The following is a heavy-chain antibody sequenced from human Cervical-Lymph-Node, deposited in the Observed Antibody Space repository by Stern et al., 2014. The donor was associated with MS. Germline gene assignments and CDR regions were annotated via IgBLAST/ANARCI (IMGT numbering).Heavy chain of an antibody. Sequence: QVQLQESGPGLVKPSETLSLTCTVSGGSISSYYWSWIRQPPGKGLEWIGDIYYSGSTNYNTSLKSRVTISVDTSKNQFSLKLSSVTAADTAVYYCARGGYDYVWGSYRSYYFDYWGQGTLVTVSS. CDR2: IYYSGST. CDR3: ARGGYDYVWGSYRSYYFDY. V-gene: IGHV4-59*01. D-gene: IGHD3-16*02. CDR1: GGSISSYY. J-gene: IGHJ4*02.